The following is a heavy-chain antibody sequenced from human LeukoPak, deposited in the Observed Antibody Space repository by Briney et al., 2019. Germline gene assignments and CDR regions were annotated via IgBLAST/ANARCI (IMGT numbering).Heavy chain of an antibody. V-gene: IGHV4-4*02. CDR2: FHQSVST. CDR1: GDSISSDKW. Sequence: SETLSLACAVSGDSISSDKWWSWVRQPPGKGLEYIGEFHQSVSTNYNPSLKSRLTISVDKSKNQFSLKLSSVTAADTAVYYCSCHSGWSGPSEWGQGTLVAVSS. CDR3: SCHSGWSGPSE. D-gene: IGHD6-19*01. J-gene: IGHJ4*02.